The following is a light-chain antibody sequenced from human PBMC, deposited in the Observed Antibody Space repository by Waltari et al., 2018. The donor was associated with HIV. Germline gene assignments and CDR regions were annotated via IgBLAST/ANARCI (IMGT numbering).Light chain of an antibody. J-gene: IGLJ1*01. CDR2: EVS. CDR3: SSYTSTSTGV. V-gene: IGLV2-14*01. CDR1: SSDVGGYNY. Sequence: QSALTQPASVSGSPGQSITISCTGTSSDVGGYNYVSWYQQHPGKAPKFMIYEVSNRPSGVSKPFSGSKSGNTASLTISGLQAEDEADYYCSSYTSTSTGVFGTGTKVTVL.